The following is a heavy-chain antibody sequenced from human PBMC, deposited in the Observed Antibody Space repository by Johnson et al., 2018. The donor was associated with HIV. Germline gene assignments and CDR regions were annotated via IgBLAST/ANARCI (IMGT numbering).Heavy chain of an antibody. J-gene: IGHJ3*01. CDR3: ARDGLITFQGPAFDF. V-gene: IGHV3-30*04. CDR2: ISYDGSNK. CDR1: GFTFSNYA. D-gene: IGHD2/OR15-2a*01. Sequence: QVQLVESGGGVVQPGRSLRLSCAASGFTFSNYAMHWVRQAPGKGLEWVAVISYDGSNKYYADSVKGRFTISRDNSKNTLYLQMNSLRAEDTAVYYCARDGLITFQGPAFDFWGQGTMVTVSS.